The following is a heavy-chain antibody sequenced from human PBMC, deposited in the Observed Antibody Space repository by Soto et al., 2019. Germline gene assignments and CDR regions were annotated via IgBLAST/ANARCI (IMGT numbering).Heavy chain of an antibody. CDR1: GFTFSSYW. J-gene: IGHJ3*02. V-gene: IGHV3-7*04. Sequence: GSLRLSCAASGFTFSSYWMSWVRQAPGKGLEWVANIKPDGSEKWYVDSVKGRFTISRDNARNSLYLQMNSLRAEDTALYFCARGDYYDSSGPFSDAFDIWGQGTKVTVSS. CDR3: ARGDYYDSSGPFSDAFDI. D-gene: IGHD3-22*01. CDR2: IKPDGSEK.